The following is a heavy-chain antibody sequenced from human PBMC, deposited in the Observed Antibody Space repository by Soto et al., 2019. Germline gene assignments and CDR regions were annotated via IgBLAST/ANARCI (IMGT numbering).Heavy chain of an antibody. J-gene: IGHJ6*03. CDR1: GGSISSGGYY. Sequence: SETLSLTCTVSGGSISSGGYYWSWIRQHPGKGLEWIGYIYYSGSTYYNPSLKSRVTISVDTSKNQFSLKLSSVTAADTAVYYCARGGRRYCSSTSCSDYYYYYMDVWGKGTTVTVSS. CDR2: IYYSGST. V-gene: IGHV4-31*03. D-gene: IGHD2-2*01. CDR3: ARGGRRYCSSTSCSDYYYYYMDV.